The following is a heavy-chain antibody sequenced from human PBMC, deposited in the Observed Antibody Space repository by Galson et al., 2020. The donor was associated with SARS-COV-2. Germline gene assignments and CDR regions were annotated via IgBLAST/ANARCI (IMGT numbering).Heavy chain of an antibody. Sequence: GESLKISCAASGFTFSNYGMHWVRQAPGKGLEWVAVTSYGGSNRYYADSVKGRFTISRDNSKNTLYLQMNSLRAEDTAVYYCAREGGGSCFDYWGQGTLVTVSS. CDR1: GFTFSNYG. CDR2: TSYGGSNR. D-gene: IGHD2-15*01. CDR3: AREGGGSCFDY. J-gene: IGHJ4*02. V-gene: IGHV3-30*03.